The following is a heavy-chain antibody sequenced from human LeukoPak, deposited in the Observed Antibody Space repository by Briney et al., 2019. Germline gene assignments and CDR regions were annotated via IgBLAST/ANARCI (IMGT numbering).Heavy chain of an antibody. CDR1: GGSISSGGYY. V-gene: IGHV4-31*03. CDR2: IYYSGST. J-gene: IGHJ3*02. CDR3: ARSVVGAPGAFDI. D-gene: IGHD1-26*01. Sequence: PSETLSLTCTVSGGSISSGGYYWSWIRQHPGKGLEWIGYIYYSGSTYYNPSLKSRVTISVDTSKNQFSLKLSSVTAADTAVYYCARSVVGAPGAFDIWGQGTMVTVSS.